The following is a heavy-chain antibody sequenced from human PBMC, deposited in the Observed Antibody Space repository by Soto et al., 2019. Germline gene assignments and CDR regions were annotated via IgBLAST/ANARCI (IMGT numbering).Heavy chain of an antibody. J-gene: IGHJ6*02. Sequence: ASVKVSCKASCYTFSSYGISWVRLAPGLGFDWMVWISAFNGNTTYAQKLHGRVTMTTDTSTSTVYIELRSLRFDYTAVYYCASATANRLGMDVWGQGTTVTVSS. D-gene: IGHD5-18*01. CDR3: ASATANRLGMDV. CDR2: ISAFNGNT. V-gene: IGHV1-18*01. CDR1: CYTFSSYG.